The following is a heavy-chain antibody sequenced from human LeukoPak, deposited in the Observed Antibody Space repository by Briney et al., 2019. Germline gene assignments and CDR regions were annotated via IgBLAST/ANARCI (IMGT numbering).Heavy chain of an antibody. J-gene: IGHJ3*02. V-gene: IGHV4-38-2*01. CDR3: ATPSRNGYNKDAFDI. CDR1: GYSISSGYY. D-gene: IGHD5-24*01. CDR2: IYHSGST. Sequence: SETLSLTCAVSGYSISSGYYWGWIRQPPGKGLEWIGSIYHSGSTYYNPSLKSRVTISVDTSKNQFSLKLSSVTAADTAVYYCATPSRNGYNKDAFDIWGQGTMVTVSS.